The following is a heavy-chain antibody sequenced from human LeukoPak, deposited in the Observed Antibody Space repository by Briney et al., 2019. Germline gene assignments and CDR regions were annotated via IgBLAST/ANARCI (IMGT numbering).Heavy chain of an antibody. Sequence: SETLSLTCNVSGYSISSAYYWAWIRQSPGKGLEWIGSIDDGGSTSYNPPLRSRVAVSVDTSKNQFSLNLTSVTAADTAVYYCARVMGVQTFLDLYYFDYWGQGTLVTVSS. CDR3: ARVMGVQTFLDLYYFDY. V-gene: IGHV4-38-2*02. CDR1: GYSISSAYY. J-gene: IGHJ4*02. D-gene: IGHD1-1*01. CDR2: IDDGGST.